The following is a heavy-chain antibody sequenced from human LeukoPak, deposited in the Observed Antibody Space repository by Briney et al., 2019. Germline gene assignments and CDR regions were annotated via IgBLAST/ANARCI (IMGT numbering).Heavy chain of an antibody. J-gene: IGHJ4*02. CDR1: GFTFSSYG. D-gene: IGHD3/OR15-3a*01. V-gene: IGHV3-30*02. CDR2: IRYDGSNK. CDR3: VKDLGDWGNY. Sequence: GGSLRPSCAASGFTFSSYGMHWVRQAPGKGLQWVAFIRYDGSNKYYADSVKGRFTISRDNSKNTLYLQMNSLRAEDTAVYYCVKDLGDWGNYWGQGTLVTVSS.